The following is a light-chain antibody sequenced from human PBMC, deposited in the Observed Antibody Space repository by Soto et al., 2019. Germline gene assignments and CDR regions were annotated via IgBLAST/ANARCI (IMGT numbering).Light chain of an antibody. CDR3: QQSYSTPPIT. Sequence: DLQMTQSPSSLSASVGDRVTITCRASQSISSYLNWYQQKPGKAPKLLIYAASSLQSGVPSRFRGSGSGTDFTLTISSLQPEDFATYYCQQSYSTPPITFGQGTKLEIK. CDR1: QSISSY. J-gene: IGKJ2*01. V-gene: IGKV1-39*01. CDR2: AAS.